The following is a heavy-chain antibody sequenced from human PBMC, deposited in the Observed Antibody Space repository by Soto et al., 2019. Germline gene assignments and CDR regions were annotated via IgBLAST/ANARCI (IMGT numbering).Heavy chain of an antibody. CDR3: EKSEDDSSAYVGYFDY. Sequence: GGSLRLSCAASGFAFDINGMTWVRQVPGKGLEWVSAISAGGGTTYYADPVKGRFTISRDNSKNMLYLQMNSMRAEDTAVYYCEKSEDDSSAYVGYFDYWGQGTMVTVS. V-gene: IGHV3-23*01. J-gene: IGHJ4*02. CDR2: ISAGGGTT. CDR1: GFAFDING. D-gene: IGHD3-22*01.